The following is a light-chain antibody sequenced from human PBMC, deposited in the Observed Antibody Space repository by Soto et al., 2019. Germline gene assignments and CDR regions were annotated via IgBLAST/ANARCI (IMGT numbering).Light chain of an antibody. CDR3: QSADSSGTYV. Sequence: SYELTQPPSVSVSPGQTARITCSGDVLPKQYAYWYQQKPGQAPVLVIYKDSERPSGIPERFSGSSSGTTVTLTISGVQAEDEAHYYCQSADSSGTYVFGTGTKLTVL. CDR1: VLPKQY. V-gene: IGLV3-25*03. CDR2: KDS. J-gene: IGLJ1*01.